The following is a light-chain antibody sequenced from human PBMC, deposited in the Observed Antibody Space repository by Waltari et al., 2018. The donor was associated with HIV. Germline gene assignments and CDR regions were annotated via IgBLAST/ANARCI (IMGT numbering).Light chain of an antibody. Sequence: DIQMTQSPSSVSASVGDRVTINSRSSLDISSWLAWYQNKQGKAPKLRIYASFNLQSGVPSRFSGSGAGTDFTLSISGLQPEDVATYYCQQAHSSPFTFGPGTKVDI. J-gene: IGKJ3*01. V-gene: IGKV1-12*01. CDR1: LDISSW. CDR2: ASF. CDR3: QQAHSSPFT.